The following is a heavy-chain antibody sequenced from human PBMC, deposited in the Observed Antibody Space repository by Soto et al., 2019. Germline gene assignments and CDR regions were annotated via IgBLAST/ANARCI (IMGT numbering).Heavy chain of an antibody. D-gene: IGHD6-6*01. CDR3: ARLEYSSSPRGMDV. J-gene: IGHJ6*02. CDR2: ISAYNGNT. V-gene: IGHV1-18*01. CDR1: GGTFTSYG. Sequence: ASVKVSCKASGGTFTSYGISWVRQAPGQGLEWMGWISAYNGNTNYAQKLQGRVTMTTDTSTSTAYMELRSLRSDDTAVYYCARLEYSSSPRGMDVWGQGTTVTVSS.